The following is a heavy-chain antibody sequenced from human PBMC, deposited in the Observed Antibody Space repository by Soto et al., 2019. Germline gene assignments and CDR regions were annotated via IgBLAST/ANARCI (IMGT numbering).Heavy chain of an antibody. J-gene: IGHJ6*03. CDR1: GFTFSVYS. Sequence: GGSLRLSCAASGFTFSVYSINWVRQAPGKGLEWVSFISSTSNYIYYADSVKGRFTISRDNAKNSLSLEMKGLRAEDTAVYYCARLRRIAAPVGTGDYYYYMDVWGKGTTVTVSS. CDR2: ISSTSNYI. V-gene: IGHV3-21*01. D-gene: IGHD6-13*01. CDR3: ARLRRIAAPVGTGDYYYYMDV.